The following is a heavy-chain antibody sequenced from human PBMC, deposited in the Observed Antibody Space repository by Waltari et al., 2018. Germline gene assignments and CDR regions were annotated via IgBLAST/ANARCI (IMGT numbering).Heavy chain of an antibody. V-gene: IGHV4-31*03. CDR1: GGSISSGGYY. Sequence: QVQLQESGPGLVKPSQTLSLTCTVPGGSISSGGYYWSWIRQHPGKGLEWIGYIYYSGSTSFNPSLKSRVTISVDTSNNHFSLKLTSVTAADTAVYYCARSPTYYGSGTYYLRPQYYFDYWGQGTLVTVSS. J-gene: IGHJ4*02. D-gene: IGHD3-10*01. CDR3: ARSPTYYGSGTYYLRPQYYFDY. CDR2: IYYSGST.